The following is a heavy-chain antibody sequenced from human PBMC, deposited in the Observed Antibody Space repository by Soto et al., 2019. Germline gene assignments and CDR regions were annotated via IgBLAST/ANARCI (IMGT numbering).Heavy chain of an antibody. CDR2: ISSSSSYI. J-gene: IGHJ5*02. CDR3: ARDSSSWYWFDP. CDR1: GFTFSSYS. D-gene: IGHD6-13*01. V-gene: IGHV3-21*01. Sequence: GSLRLSCAASGFTFSSYSMNWVRQAPGKGLEWVSSISSSSSYIYYADSVKGRFTISRDNAKNSLYLQMNSLRAEDTAVYYCARDSSSWYWFDPWGQGTLVTVSS.